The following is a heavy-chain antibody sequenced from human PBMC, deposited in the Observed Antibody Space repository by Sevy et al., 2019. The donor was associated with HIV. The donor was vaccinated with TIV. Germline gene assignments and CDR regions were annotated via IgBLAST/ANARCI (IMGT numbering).Heavy chain of an antibody. Sequence: GGSLRLSCAASGFTFGNHAIHWVRQAPGKGLEGVAIISFDGRNEHYADSVKGRFTISRDKSKNTGYLQMTRLRTEDTAVYYCARDRCTDGVCFRSGYFDYWGQGTLVTVSS. V-gene: IGHV3-30*04. D-gene: IGHD2-8*01. CDR2: ISFDGRNE. CDR3: ARDRCTDGVCFRSGYFDY. J-gene: IGHJ4*01. CDR1: GFTFGNHA.